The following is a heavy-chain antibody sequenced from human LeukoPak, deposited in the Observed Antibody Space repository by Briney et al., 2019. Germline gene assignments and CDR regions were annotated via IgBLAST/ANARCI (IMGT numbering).Heavy chain of an antibody. Sequence: SVKVSCKASGGTFSSYAISWVRQAPGQGLEWMGGIIPIFGTANYAQKFQGRVTITADESTSTAYMELSSLRSEDTAVYYCARGLSYGDLYFDYWGQGALVTVSS. CDR3: ARGLSYGDLYFDY. D-gene: IGHD4-17*01. J-gene: IGHJ4*02. CDR1: GGTFSSYA. V-gene: IGHV1-69*13. CDR2: IIPIFGTA.